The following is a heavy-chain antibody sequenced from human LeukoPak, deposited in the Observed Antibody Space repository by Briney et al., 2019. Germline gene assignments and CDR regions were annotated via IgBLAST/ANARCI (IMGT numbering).Heavy chain of an antibody. CDR2: ISYDGSNK. V-gene: IGHV3-30-3*01. Sequence: GRSLRLSCAASGFTFSSYAMHWVRQAPGKGLEWVAVISYDGSNKYYADSVKGRFTISRDNSKNTLYLQMNSLRAEDTAVYYCAREDFWSGYFLTPPNYWGQGTLVTVSS. CDR1: GFTFSSYA. D-gene: IGHD3-3*01. CDR3: AREDFWSGYFLTPPNY. J-gene: IGHJ4*02.